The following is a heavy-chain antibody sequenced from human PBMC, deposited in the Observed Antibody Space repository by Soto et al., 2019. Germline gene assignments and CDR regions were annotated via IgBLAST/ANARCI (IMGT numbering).Heavy chain of an antibody. D-gene: IGHD3-10*01. Sequence: QVQLVQSGAEVKKPGASVKVYCKASGYTFTSYGISWVRQAPGQGLEWMGWNSTYNGNTNYAQKLQGRVTMTTDTAPSTAYMELRSLRSDDTAVYCCARDGQTTMVRGVRGGPYNYYGMDVLGQGTTVTVSS. CDR1: GYTFTSYG. CDR3: ARDGQTTMVRGVRGGPYNYYGMDV. J-gene: IGHJ6*02. V-gene: IGHV1-18*04. CDR2: NSTYNGNT.